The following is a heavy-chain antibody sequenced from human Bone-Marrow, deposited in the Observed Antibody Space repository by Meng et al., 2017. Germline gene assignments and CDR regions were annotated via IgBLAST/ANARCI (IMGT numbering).Heavy chain of an antibody. J-gene: IGHJ4*02. Sequence: SETLSLTCAVSGYSISSGYYWGWIRQPPGKGLEWIGSIYHSGSTYYNPSLRGRLSISVDTSKNQFFLRLSSVTAADTAVYYCGRGLRYYYGSGSYYNPVHPFDYWGQGTLVTVSS. CDR1: GYSISSGYY. V-gene: IGHV4-38-2*01. CDR2: IYHSGST. D-gene: IGHD3-10*01. CDR3: GRGLRYYYGSGSYYNPVHPFDY.